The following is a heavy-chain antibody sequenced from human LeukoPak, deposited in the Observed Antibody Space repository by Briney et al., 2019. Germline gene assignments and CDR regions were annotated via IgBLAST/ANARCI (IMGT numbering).Heavy chain of an antibody. CDR1: GFTVSSNY. V-gene: IGHV3-7*01. J-gene: IGHJ1*01. CDR2: IKQDGSEK. D-gene: IGHD3-22*01. CDR3: ARDGYDSSGPAGYFQH. Sequence: GGSLRLSCAASGFTVSSNYMSWVRQAPGKGLEWVANIKQDGSEKYYVDSVKGRFTISRDNAKNSLYLQMNSLRAEDTAVYYCARDGYDSSGPAGYFQHWGQGTLVTVSS.